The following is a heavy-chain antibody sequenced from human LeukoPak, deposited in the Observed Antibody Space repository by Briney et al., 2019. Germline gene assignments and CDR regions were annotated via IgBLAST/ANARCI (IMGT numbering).Heavy chain of an antibody. V-gene: IGHV4-61*02. CDR2: IYTSGST. Sequence: SQTLSLTCTVSGGSISSGSYYWSWLRQPAGKGLECMGRIYTSGSTNYNPSLKSRVTISVDTSKNQFSLKLSSVTAADTAVYYCASLRRVTVTNSYNWFDPWGQGTLVTVSS. CDR1: GGSISSGSYY. D-gene: IGHD4-17*01. CDR3: ASLRRVTVTNSYNWFDP. J-gene: IGHJ5*02.